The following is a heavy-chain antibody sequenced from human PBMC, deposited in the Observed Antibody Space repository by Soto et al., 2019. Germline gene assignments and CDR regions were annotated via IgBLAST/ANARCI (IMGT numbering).Heavy chain of an antibody. V-gene: IGHV4-39*01. Sequence: SETLSLTCTVSGGSISSSSYYWGWIRQPPGKGLEWIGSIYYSGSTYYNPSLKSRVTISVDTSKNQFPLKLSSVTAADTAVYYCARFDYDQLFDYWGQGTLVTVSS. CDR3: ARFDYDQLFDY. J-gene: IGHJ4*02. CDR1: GGSISSSSYY. D-gene: IGHD3-16*01. CDR2: IYYSGST.